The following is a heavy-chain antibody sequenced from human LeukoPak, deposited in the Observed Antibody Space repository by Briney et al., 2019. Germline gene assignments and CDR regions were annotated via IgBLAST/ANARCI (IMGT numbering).Heavy chain of an antibody. J-gene: IGHJ3*02. CDR2: FDPEDGET. CDR1: GYTLTELS. V-gene: IGHV1-24*01. D-gene: IGHD4-17*01. CDR3: ARVDYGEDNAFDI. Sequence: ASVKVSCKVSGYTLTELSMHWVRQAPGKGLEWMGGFDPEDGETIYAQKFQGRVTITADESTSTAYMELSSLRSEDTAVYYCARVDYGEDNAFDIWGQGTMVTVSS.